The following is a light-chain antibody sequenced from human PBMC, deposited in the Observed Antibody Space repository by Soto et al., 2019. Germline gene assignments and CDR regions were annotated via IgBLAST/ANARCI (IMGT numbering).Light chain of an antibody. Sequence: QPVLTQSPSASASLGASVKLTCTLSSGHISYAIAWHQKQPGKGPRYLMDLNNVGSHTTGDGIPDRYSGSSSGADRYPIISGLQSEDEADYYCQTWGTGFQFFGGGTKLTVL. CDR1: SGHISYA. CDR2: LNNVGSH. CDR3: QTWGTGFQF. V-gene: IGLV4-69*01. J-gene: IGLJ2*01.